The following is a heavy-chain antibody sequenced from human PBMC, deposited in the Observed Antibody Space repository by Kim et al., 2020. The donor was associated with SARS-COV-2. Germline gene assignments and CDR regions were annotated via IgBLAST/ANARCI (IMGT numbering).Heavy chain of an antibody. CDR1: GGSISSGGYY. CDR2: IYYSGST. Sequence: SETLSLTCTVSGGSISSGGYYWSWIRQHPGKGLEWIGYIYYSGSTYYNPSLKSRVTISVDTSKNQFSLKLSSVTAADTAVYYCARVAVAGGIWYFDLWGRGTVVTVSS. CDR3: ARVAVAGGIWYFDL. V-gene: IGHV4-31*03. J-gene: IGHJ2*01. D-gene: IGHD6-19*01.